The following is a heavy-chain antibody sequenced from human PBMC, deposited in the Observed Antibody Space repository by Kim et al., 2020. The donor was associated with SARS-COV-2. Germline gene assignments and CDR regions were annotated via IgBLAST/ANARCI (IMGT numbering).Heavy chain of an antibody. J-gene: IGHJ4*02. V-gene: IGHV1-24*01. D-gene: IGHD3-22*01. CDR2: GET. Sequence: GETIYAQKFQGRVTMTEDTSTDTAYMELSSLRSEDTAVYYCATGAMMFDYWGQGTLVTVSS. CDR3: ATGAMMFDY.